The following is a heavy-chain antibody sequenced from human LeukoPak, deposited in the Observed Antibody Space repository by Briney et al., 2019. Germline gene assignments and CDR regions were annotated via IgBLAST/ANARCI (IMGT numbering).Heavy chain of an antibody. CDR3: ARHIGGSSFWFGEGSWYFDL. J-gene: IGHJ2*01. CDR1: GGSISSSDYC. V-gene: IGHV4-39*01. Sequence: PSETLSLTCTVSGGSISSSDYCWGWIRQPPGKGLEWIGSIDYSGNTNYNPSLKSRVTISVDWSKNQFSLKLSSMTAADTAVYYCARHIGGSSFWFGEGSWYFDLWGRGTLVTVSS. CDR2: IDYSGNT. D-gene: IGHD3-10*01.